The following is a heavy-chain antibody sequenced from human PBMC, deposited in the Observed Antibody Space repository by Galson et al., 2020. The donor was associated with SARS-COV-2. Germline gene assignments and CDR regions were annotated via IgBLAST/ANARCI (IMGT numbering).Heavy chain of an antibody. D-gene: IGHD4-17*01. J-gene: IGHJ6*02. Sequence: ASVKVSCKASGYTFTAYFIHWVRQAPGQGLEWMGWISPNSGGTTYAQKFQGRVTMTRDTSISTAYMELSSLTSDDTAVYYCAITVTTVVSDYYRMDVWGQGTTVTVSS. V-gene: IGHV1-2*02. CDR1: GYTFTAYF. CDR2: ISPNSGGT. CDR3: AITVTTVVSDYYRMDV.